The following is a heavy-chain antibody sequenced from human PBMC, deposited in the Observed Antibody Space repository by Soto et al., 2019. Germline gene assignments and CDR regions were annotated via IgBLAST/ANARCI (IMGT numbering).Heavy chain of an antibody. Sequence: QVQLVESGVGVVRPGRSLRLSGAASGFTFSSYGMHWVRQAPGKGLEWVAVIWYDGSNKYYADSVKGRFTISRDNSKNTLYLQMNSLRAEDTAVYYCARGRPGVMVRGVTGRFDYWGQGTLVTVSS. J-gene: IGHJ4*02. CDR2: IWYDGSNK. CDR1: GFTFSSYG. V-gene: IGHV3-33*01. D-gene: IGHD3-10*01. CDR3: ARGRPGVMVRGVTGRFDY.